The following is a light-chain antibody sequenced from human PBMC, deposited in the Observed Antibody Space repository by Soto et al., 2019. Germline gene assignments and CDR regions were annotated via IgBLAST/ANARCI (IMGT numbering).Light chain of an antibody. CDR2: GAS. Sequence: IVVTQSPGTLSLSPEERATLSCRASQSVSSNLAWYQQKPGQAPRLLIYGASTRATGIPARFSGSGSGTEFTLTICSLQSEDFAVYYCQQYNIWPRPFGQGTKVDIK. CDR3: QQYNIWPRP. V-gene: IGKV3-15*01. CDR1: QSVSSN. J-gene: IGKJ1*01.